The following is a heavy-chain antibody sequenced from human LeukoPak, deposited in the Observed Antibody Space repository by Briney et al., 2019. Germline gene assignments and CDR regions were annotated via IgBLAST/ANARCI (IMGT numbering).Heavy chain of an antibody. D-gene: IGHD3-10*01. CDR2: IRGKAYGGTT. V-gene: IGHV3-71*01. J-gene: IGHJ4*02. CDR1: GFTFSSNY. CDR3: ARDRLGSGSYSDY. Sequence: GGSLRLSCAASGFTFSSNYMSWVRQAPGKGLEWVGLIRGKAYGGTTEYAASVRGRFTISRDDSKSIAYLQMNRLKTEDSALYYCARDRLGSGSYSDYWGQGTLVTVSP.